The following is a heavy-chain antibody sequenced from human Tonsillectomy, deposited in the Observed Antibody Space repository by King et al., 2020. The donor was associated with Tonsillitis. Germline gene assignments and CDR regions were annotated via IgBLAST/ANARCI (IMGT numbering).Heavy chain of an antibody. J-gene: IGHJ4*02. CDR2: IYSGGSI. V-gene: IGHV3-53*01. CDR1: GFTVSSNY. D-gene: IGHD6-13*01. CDR3: ARGGCSSCISDY. Sequence: VQLVESGGGLIQPGGSLRLSCAASGFTVSSNYMSGVRQAPGKGLEWVSVIYSGGSIYYADSVQGRFTISSDNSKNTLYLVMNSLRAEDTAVYYCARGGCSSCISDYWGQGTLVTVSS.